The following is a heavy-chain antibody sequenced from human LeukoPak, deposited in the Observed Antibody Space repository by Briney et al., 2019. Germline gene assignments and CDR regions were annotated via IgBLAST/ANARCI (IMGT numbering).Heavy chain of an antibody. Sequence: PGGSLRLSCAGSGFTFGGYWMSWVRQAPGKGLEWVASINQGGSRLHYLDPVTGRFIISRDDAQNSLFLQMTRLRVDDTAVYYCARLKDDVTKLDYWGQGTLVSVSS. D-gene: IGHD2-8*01. J-gene: IGHJ4*02. CDR1: GFTFGGYW. V-gene: IGHV3-7*01. CDR3: ARLKDDVTKLDY. CDR2: INQGGSRL.